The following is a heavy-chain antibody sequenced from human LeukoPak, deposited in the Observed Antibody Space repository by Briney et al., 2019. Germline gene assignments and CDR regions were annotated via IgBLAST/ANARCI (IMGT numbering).Heavy chain of an antibody. CDR3: ARATDILTGRSDY. CDR1: GFTFSSYS. Sequence: GGSLRLSCAASGFTFSSYSMNWVRQAPGKGLEWVSSISSSSSYIYYADSVKGRFTISRDNAKNSLYLQMNSLRAEGTAVYYCARATDILTGRSDYWGQGTLVTVSS. V-gene: IGHV3-21*01. J-gene: IGHJ4*02. D-gene: IGHD3-9*01. CDR2: ISSSSSYI.